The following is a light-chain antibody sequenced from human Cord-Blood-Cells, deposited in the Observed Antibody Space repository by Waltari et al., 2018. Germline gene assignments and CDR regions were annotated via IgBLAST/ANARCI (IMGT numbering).Light chain of an antibody. Sequence: QSVLTQPPSVSGAPGQRVTISCTGSSSNIGAGYDGHWYQQLPGTAPKLLIYGTSNRPSGVPDRFSGSKSGTSASLAIPGLQAEDEADYYCQSYDSSLSGSYVFGTGTKVTVL. J-gene: IGLJ1*01. CDR1: SSNIGAGYD. CDR3: QSYDSSLSGSYV. CDR2: GTS. V-gene: IGLV1-40*01.